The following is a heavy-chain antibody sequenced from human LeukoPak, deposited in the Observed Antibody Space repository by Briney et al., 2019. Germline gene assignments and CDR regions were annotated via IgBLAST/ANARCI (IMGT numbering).Heavy chain of an antibody. CDR1: GASLNNYY. CDR2: VDYSGNT. CDR3: AMQVGIYGDYNNWFDP. Sequence: SETLSLTCTVSGASLNNYYWNWVRQPPGKELEWIGNVDYSGNTRHNPSLKSRVTISLGISKNHFSLRLSSVTAADTAVYYCAMQVGIYGDYNNWFDPWGQGARVTVSS. V-gene: IGHV4-59*08. D-gene: IGHD4-17*01. J-gene: IGHJ5*02.